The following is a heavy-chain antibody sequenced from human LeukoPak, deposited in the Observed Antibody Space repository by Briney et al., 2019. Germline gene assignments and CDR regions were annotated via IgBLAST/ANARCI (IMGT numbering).Heavy chain of an antibody. J-gene: IGHJ4*02. Sequence: SETLSLTCTVSGGSISSYYWSWIRQPPGKGLEWIGYIYYSGSTNYNPSLKSRVTTSVDTSKNQFSLKLSSVTAADTAVYYCARVGRDGHNFDYWGQGTLVTVSS. CDR1: GGSISSYY. CDR2: IYYSGST. CDR3: ARVGRDGHNFDY. D-gene: IGHD5-24*01. V-gene: IGHV4-59*01.